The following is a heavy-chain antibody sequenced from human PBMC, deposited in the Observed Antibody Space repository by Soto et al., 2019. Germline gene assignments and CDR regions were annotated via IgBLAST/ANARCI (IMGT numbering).Heavy chain of an antibody. J-gene: IGHJ3*01. CDR1: GGTFSTYT. CDR3: SIGSWSAETFDV. CDR2: IIPILTVT. Sequence: QVHREQSGAEVKKPGSSVKVSCKAAGGTFSTYTLIWLRQAPGQGLEWMGRIIPILTVTNSAQKFQGRGTLTADKSTTTAFMEVTSLTSDDTAAYYCSIGSWSAETFDVWGQGTMVTVSS. V-gene: IGHV1-69*02. D-gene: IGHD2-2*01.